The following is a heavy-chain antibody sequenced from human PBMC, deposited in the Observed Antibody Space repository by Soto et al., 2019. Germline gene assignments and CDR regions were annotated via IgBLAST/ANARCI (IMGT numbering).Heavy chain of an antibody. CDR1: GFTFSTYV. D-gene: IGHD4-4*01. Sequence: EVQLLESGGGLVQPGGSLRVSCAASGFTFSTYVMSWVRQAPGKGLEWVSGISGGGTSTKYADSVKGRFTISRDNSKNTVYQQMNTLGADDTAVYYCAKDRQDYSETPYGMDVWGQGTTVTVSS. CDR3: AKDRQDYSETPYGMDV. CDR2: ISGGGTST. J-gene: IGHJ6*02. V-gene: IGHV3-23*01.